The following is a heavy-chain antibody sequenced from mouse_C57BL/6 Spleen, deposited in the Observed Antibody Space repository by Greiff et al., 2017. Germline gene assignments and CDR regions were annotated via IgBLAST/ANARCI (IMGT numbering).Heavy chain of an antibody. V-gene: IGHV1-80*01. CDR2: IYPGDGDT. D-gene: IGHD1-1*01. CDR3: ARGDYGSSYWYFDV. J-gene: IGHJ1*03. CDR1: GYAFSSYW. Sequence: QVQLQQSGAELVKPGASVKISCKASGYAFSSYWMNWVKQRPGKGLEWIGQIYPGDGDTNYNGKFKGKATLTADKSSSTAYMQLSSLTSADSAVYFCARGDYGSSYWYFDVWGTGTTVTVAS.